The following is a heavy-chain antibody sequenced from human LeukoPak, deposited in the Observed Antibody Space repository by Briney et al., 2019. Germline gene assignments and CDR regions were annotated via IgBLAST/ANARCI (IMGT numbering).Heavy chain of an antibody. CDR1: GFTFSNYW. CDR2: IKQDGREK. V-gene: IGHV3-7*01. J-gene: IGHJ4*02. D-gene: IGHD6-19*01. Sequence: PGGALRLSCTSSGFTFSNYWMTWVRQAPGKGMEWVANIKQDGREKYHVDSVTGRFTISRDNAKNLLFLQMSSLSPEDTAVYYCARKAGKMFDYWGQGTLVTASS. CDR3: ARKAGKMFDY.